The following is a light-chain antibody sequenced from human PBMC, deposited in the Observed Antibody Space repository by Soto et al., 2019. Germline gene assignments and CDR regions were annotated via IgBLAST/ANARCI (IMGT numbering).Light chain of an antibody. V-gene: IGLV1-44*01. J-gene: IGLJ1*01. CDR1: SSNIGGNA. CDR3: AAWDDSLSGYV. CDR2: SNN. Sequence: QSVLTQPPSASGTPGQRVTISCSGSSSNIGGNAVNWYQQLPGTTPKLLIYSNNQRPSGVPDRFSGSKSGTSASLAISGLQSVDEADYYCAAWDDSLSGYVFGTGTKVTVL.